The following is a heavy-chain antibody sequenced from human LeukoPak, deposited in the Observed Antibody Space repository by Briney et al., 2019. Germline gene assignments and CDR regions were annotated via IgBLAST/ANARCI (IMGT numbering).Heavy chain of an antibody. J-gene: IGHJ4*02. CDR3: ARVRGSGSLDY. D-gene: IGHD1-26*01. CDR1: GGSISSSSYY. V-gene: IGHV4-39*07. Sequence: SETLSLTCTVSGGSISSSSYYWGWIRQPPGKGLEWIGSIYYSGSTYYNPSLKSRVTISVDTSKNQFSLKLSSVTAADTAVYYCARVRGSGSLDYWGQGTLVTVSS. CDR2: IYYSGST.